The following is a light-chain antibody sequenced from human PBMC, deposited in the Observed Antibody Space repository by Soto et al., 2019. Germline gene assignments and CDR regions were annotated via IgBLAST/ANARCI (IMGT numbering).Light chain of an antibody. CDR2: GNS. J-gene: IGLJ3*02. V-gene: IGLV1-40*01. CDR1: SSNIGAGYD. CDR3: QSYDSSLRGWV. Sequence: QSVLTQPPSVSGAPGQRVTISCTGSSSNIGAGYDVHWYQQLPGTAPKLLLSGNSNRPSGVPDRFSGSKSGTSASLAITGLQAEDEADYYCQSYDSSLRGWVFGGGTKLTVL.